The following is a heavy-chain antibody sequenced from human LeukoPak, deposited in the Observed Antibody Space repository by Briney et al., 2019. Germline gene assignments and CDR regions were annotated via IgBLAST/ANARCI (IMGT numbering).Heavy chain of an antibody. CDR2: IYDSGST. Sequence: PSETLSLTCTVSGGSISSSSYYWGWIRQPPGKGLYWIGSIYDSGSTYYNPSLKSRVTISVDTSKNQFSLKLSSVTAADTAVYAGAPGFFDWSDAFDIWGQGTMVTVSS. V-gene: IGHV4-39*07. D-gene: IGHD3-9*01. CDR3: APGFFDWSDAFDI. J-gene: IGHJ3*02. CDR1: GGSISSSSYY.